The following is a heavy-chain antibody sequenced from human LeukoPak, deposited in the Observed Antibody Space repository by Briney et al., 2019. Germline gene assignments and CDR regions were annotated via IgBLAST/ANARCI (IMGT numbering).Heavy chain of an antibody. CDR2: ISAYNGNT. Sequence: ASVKVSCKASGYTFTGYYMHWVRQAPGQGVEWMGWISAYNGNTNYAQKLQGRVTMTTDTSTSTAYMELRSLRSDDTAVYYCAREEYYDSSGYYHAGDAFDIWGQGTMVTVSS. CDR3: AREEYYDSSGYYHAGDAFDI. D-gene: IGHD3-22*01. J-gene: IGHJ3*02. V-gene: IGHV1-18*04. CDR1: GYTFTGYY.